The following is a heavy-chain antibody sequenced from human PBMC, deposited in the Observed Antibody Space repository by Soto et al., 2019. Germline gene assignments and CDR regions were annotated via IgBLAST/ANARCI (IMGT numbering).Heavy chain of an antibody. CDR3: AQALVFTGGDGFDI. CDR2: IYYSGNT. D-gene: IGHD1-1*01. Sequence: QVRLREWGPGLVKPSQTLSLKCSVSGGSITTGGRYWSWIRQLPGKGLEWIGDIYYSGNTYYNAFIKSRVTISVEAAKNQFSLKLSSVTAADTAVYYGAQALVFTGGDGFDIWGQGRLVTVSS. CDR1: GGSITTGGRY. J-gene: IGHJ3*02. V-gene: IGHV4-31*02.